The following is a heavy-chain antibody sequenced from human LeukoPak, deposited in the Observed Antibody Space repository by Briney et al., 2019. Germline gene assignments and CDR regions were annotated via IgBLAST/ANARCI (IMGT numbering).Heavy chain of an antibody. Sequence: SETLSLTCTVSGGSISSSSYYWGWIRQPSGKGLEWIGRIYYSGSTYYSPSLKSRVTISVDTSKNQFSLKLSSVTAADTAVYYCARPAGYCSSTSCYPGWFDPWGQGTLVTVSS. CDR2: IYYSGST. CDR1: GGSISSSSYY. J-gene: IGHJ5*02. D-gene: IGHD2-2*01. CDR3: ARPAGYCSSTSCYPGWFDP. V-gene: IGHV4-39*01.